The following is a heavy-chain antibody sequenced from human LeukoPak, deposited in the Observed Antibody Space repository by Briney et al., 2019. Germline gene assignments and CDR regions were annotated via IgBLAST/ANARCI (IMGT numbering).Heavy chain of an antibody. D-gene: IGHD3-16*02. Sequence: SETLSLTCTVSGGSISSGGYYWSWIRQHPGKGLEWIGYIYYSGSTYYNPSLKSRVTISVDTSKNQFSLKLSSVTAADTAVYYCARADYDYVWGSYRYPPDYWGQGTLVTVSS. CDR3: ARADYDYVWGSYRYPPDY. V-gene: IGHV4-31*03. J-gene: IGHJ4*02. CDR2: IYYSGST. CDR1: GGSISSGGYY.